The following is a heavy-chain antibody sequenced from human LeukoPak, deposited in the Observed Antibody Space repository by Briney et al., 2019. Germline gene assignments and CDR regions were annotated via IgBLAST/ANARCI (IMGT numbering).Heavy chain of an antibody. CDR2: IAGSGVFT. V-gene: IGHV3-23*01. CDR1: GFTFSSYA. J-gene: IGHJ3*02. Sequence: GGSLRLSCAASGFTFSSYAMSWVRQAPGKGLEWVSGIAGSGVFTYYPDSVKGRVTISRDNSKNTLSLQMNSLRAEDTAVYCCAKGGRSSAFDIWGQGTMITVSS. CDR3: AKGGRSSAFDI.